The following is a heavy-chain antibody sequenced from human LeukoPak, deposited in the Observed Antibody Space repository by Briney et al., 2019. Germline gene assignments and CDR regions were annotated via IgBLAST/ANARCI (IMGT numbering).Heavy chain of an antibody. D-gene: IGHD3-10*01. CDR1: GFTVSNNY. J-gene: IGHJ4*02. Sequence: GGSLRLSCAASGFTVSNNYMSWVRQAPGKGLEWVSVIYAGGSTYYADSVKGRFTMSRDNSKNTLYLQMNSLSAEDTAVYYCAKDVMVRGVYDYFDYWGQGTLVTVSS. V-gene: IGHV3-53*01. CDR3: AKDVMVRGVYDYFDY. CDR2: IYAGGST.